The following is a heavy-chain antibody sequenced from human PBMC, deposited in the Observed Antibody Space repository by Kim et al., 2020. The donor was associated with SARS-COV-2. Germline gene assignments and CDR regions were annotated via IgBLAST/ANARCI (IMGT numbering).Heavy chain of an antibody. D-gene: IGHD3-10*01. CDR2: IYHSGST. J-gene: IGHJ6*03. V-gene: IGHV4-4*02. Sequence: SETLSLTCAVSGGSISSSNWWSWVRQPPGKGLEWIGEIYHSGSTNYNPSLKSRVTISVDKSKNQFSLKLSSVTAADTAVYYCASSDGSGSGHYYYYMDVWGKGTTVTVSS. CDR1: GGSISSSNW. CDR3: ASSDGSGSGHYYYYMDV.